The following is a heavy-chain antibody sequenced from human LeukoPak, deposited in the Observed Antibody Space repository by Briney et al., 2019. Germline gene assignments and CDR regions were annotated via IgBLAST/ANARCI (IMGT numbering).Heavy chain of an antibody. CDR1: GFTFSSYG. D-gene: IGHD2-15*01. V-gene: IGHV3-23*01. Sequence: GGSLRLSCAASGFTFSSYGMSWVRQAPGKGLEWVSAISGSGGSTYYADSVKGRFTISRDNSKNTLYLQMNSLRAEDTAVYYCAKDGVVVAAASTYYYYMDVWAKGPRSPSP. J-gene: IGHJ6*03. CDR2: ISGSGGST. CDR3: AKDGVVVAAASTYYYYMDV.